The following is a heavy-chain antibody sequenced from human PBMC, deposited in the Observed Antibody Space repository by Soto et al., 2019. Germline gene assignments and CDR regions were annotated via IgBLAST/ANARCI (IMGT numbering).Heavy chain of an antibody. J-gene: IGHJ6*02. CDR1: SVPISEYS. V-gene: IGHV4-59*12. Sequence: TCNVSSVPISEYSWSWVRQSPGKGLEWIGNYFDGGRTMYNPSLKSRVTISVDASKNLFSLELSSVTAADTSVYHCATSDVYHADSVRGRFTISRDNAKNSVYLQMNSLTAEDTGLYYCVTLCGGSCYFGVDVWGQGTTVTVSS. CDR3: ATSDVYHADSVRGRFTISRDNAKNSVYLQMNSLTAEDTGLYYCVTLCGGSCYFGVDV. CDR2: YFDGGRT. D-gene: IGHD3-10*02.